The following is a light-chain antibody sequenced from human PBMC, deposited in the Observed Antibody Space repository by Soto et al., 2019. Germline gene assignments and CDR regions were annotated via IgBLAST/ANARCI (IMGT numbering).Light chain of an antibody. J-gene: IGLJ2*01. V-gene: IGLV2-14*01. Sequence: QSALTQPASVSGSPGQSITISCTGTYSDVGGYNYVSWYQQHPGKAPKLMIYEVTNRPSGVSNRFSGSKSGNTASLTISGLQAEDEADYYCTSYTRTGFYVVFGGGTKVTVL. CDR2: EVT. CDR1: YSDVGGYNY. CDR3: TSYTRTGFYVV.